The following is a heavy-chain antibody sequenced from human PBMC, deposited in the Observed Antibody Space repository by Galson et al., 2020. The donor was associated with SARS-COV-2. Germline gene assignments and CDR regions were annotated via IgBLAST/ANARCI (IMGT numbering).Heavy chain of an antibody. D-gene: IGHD6-13*01. Sequence: GGSLRLSCAASGFSFSTYAMHWVRQAPGKGLEWVAVIWSDGITNYYLDSVKGRFTISRDNSKNTVYLQMNSLRVDDTALYFCVSSIIAAGTIDQWGQGTLVTVSS. CDR3: VSSIIAAGTIDQ. CDR2: IWSDGITN. J-gene: IGHJ4*02. CDR1: GFSFSTYA. V-gene: IGHV3-33*01.